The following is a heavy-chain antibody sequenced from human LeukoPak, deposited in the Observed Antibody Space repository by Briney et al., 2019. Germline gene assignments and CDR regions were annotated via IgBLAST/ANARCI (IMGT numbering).Heavy chain of an antibody. CDR2: IYTSGST. J-gene: IGHJ4*02. CDR1: GGSISSYY. D-gene: IGHD3-22*01. V-gene: IGHV4-4*07. CDR3: AREDDSSGYYPYYFDH. Sequence: SETLSLTCTVSGGSISSYYWSWIRQPAGKGLEWIGRIYTSGSTNYNPSLKSRVTMPVDTSKNQFSLKLSSVTAADTAVYYCAREDDSSGYYPYYFDHWGQGTLVTVSS.